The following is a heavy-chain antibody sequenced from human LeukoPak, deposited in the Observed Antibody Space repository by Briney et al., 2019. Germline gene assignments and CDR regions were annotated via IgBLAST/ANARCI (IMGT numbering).Heavy chain of an antibody. Sequence: ASVKVSCKASGYTFTGYYIHWVRQAPGQGLEWMGWINPNSGGTNYAQKFQGRVTMTRDTSISTAYMELSRLRSDDTAVYYCARDHYYDSSGYPIRNYYPDYWGQGTLVTVSS. D-gene: IGHD3-22*01. J-gene: IGHJ4*02. CDR2: INPNSGGT. CDR3: ARDHYYDSSGYPIRNYYPDY. CDR1: GYTFTGYY. V-gene: IGHV1-2*02.